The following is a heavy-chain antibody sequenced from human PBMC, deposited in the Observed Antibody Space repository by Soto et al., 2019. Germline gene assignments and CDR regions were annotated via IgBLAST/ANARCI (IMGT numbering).Heavy chain of an antibody. CDR1: GFSLSNARMG. CDR2: IFSNDEK. D-gene: IGHD6-6*01. V-gene: IGHV2-26*01. Sequence: QVTLKESGPVLVKPTETLTLTCTVSGFSLSNARMGVSWIRQPPGKALEWLAHIFSNDEKSYSTSLKSRLTNSNDTSKSQVVLTMTNMDPVDTATYYCARSSEYSRSRGWFDPWGQGTLVTVSS. J-gene: IGHJ5*02. CDR3: ARSSEYSRSRGWFDP.